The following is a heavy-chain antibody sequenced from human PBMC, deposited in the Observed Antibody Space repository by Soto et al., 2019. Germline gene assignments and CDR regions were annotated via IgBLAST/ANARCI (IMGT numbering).Heavy chain of an antibody. CDR2: IIPIFGTA. Sequence: SVKVSCKASGGTFSSYAISWVRQAPGQGLEWMGGIIPIFGTANYAQKFQGRVTITADESTSTAYMELSSLRSEDTAVYYCARGTDSRTLYYYYYSGMDVWGQGTTVTVYS. CDR1: GGTFSSYA. V-gene: IGHV1-69*13. D-gene: IGHD1-1*01. CDR3: ARGTDSRTLYYYYYSGMDV. J-gene: IGHJ6*02.